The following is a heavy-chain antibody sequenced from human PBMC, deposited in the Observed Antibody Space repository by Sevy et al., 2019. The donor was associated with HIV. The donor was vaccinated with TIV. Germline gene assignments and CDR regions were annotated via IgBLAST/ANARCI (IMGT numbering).Heavy chain of an antibody. CDR2: IIPVFGSA. CDR3: ARSNPDGYNYSYYYGMDV. V-gene: IGHV1-69*13. J-gene: IGHJ6*02. Sequence: ASVKVSCKASGDTFGNYAIAWVRQAPGQGLEWVGGIIPVFGSANSAQKFQDRVTITADVSTSTAYMELRRLRSEDTAAYYCARSNPDGYNYSYYYGMDVWGQGTTVTVSS. CDR1: GDTFGNYA. D-gene: IGHD5-12*01.